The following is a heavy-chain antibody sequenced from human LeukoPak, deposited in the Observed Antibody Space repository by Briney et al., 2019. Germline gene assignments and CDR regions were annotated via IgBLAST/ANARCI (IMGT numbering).Heavy chain of an antibody. J-gene: IGHJ4*02. Sequence: GGSLRLSCAASGFNFNTYTMNWVRQAPGKGLEWVSSISSSSSYIYYADSVKGRFTISRDNSKNTLYLQMNSLRAEDTAVYYCAKGGDIVVGLWGSFDFWGQGTLVTVSS. V-gene: IGHV3-21*01. CDR2: ISSSSSYI. CDR3: AKGGDIVVGLWGSFDF. D-gene: IGHD2-15*01. CDR1: GFNFNTYT.